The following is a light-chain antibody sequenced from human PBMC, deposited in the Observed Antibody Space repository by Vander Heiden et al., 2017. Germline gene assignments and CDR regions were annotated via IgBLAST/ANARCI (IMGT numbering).Light chain of an antibody. J-gene: IGLJ1*01. V-gene: IGLV2-11*01. CDR1: SSDVGGYNY. CDR2: DVS. CDR3: CSYAGSNTYV. Sequence: QSALTPPRSVSGSPAPSVTISCTGTSSDVGGYNYVSWYQQHPGKAPKLMINDVSKRPSGVPDRFSGSKSGNTASLTISGLQAEDEADYYCCSYAGSNTYVFGTGTKVTVL.